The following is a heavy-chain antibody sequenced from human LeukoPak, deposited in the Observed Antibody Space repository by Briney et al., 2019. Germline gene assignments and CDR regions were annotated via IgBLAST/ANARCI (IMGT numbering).Heavy chain of an antibody. V-gene: IGHV3-23*01. J-gene: IGHJ4*02. D-gene: IGHD3-3*01. Sequence: AGGSLRLSCAASGFTFSSYAMSWVRQAPGKGLEWVSAISGSGGSTYYADSVKGRFTISRDNSKNTLYLQMNSLRAEDTAVYYCARMRNDFWSGYYRAWYFDYWGQGTLVTVSS. CDR1: GFTFSSYA. CDR3: ARMRNDFWSGYYRAWYFDY. CDR2: ISGSGGST.